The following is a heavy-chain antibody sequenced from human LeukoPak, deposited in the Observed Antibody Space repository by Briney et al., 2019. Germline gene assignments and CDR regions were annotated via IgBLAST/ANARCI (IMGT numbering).Heavy chain of an antibody. J-gene: IGHJ4*02. CDR3: ARAQIWGYGQYYFDY. D-gene: IGHD3-16*01. CDR1: GGSISSYY. V-gene: IGHV4-59*12. Sequence: SETLSLTCTVSGGSISSYYWSWIRQPPGKGLEWIGYIYYSGSTNYNPSLKSRVTISVDTSKNQFSLKLSSVTAADTAVYYCARAQIWGYGQYYFDYWGQGPLVTVSS. CDR2: IYYSGST.